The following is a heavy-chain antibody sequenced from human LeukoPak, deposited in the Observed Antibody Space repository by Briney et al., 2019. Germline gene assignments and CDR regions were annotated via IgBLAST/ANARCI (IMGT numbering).Heavy chain of an antibody. CDR1: GYTFTSYG. J-gene: IGHJ4*02. Sequence: ASVKVSCKASGYTFTSYGISWVRQAPGQGLEWMGWISAYNGNTNYAQKLQGRVTMTTDTSTSTAYMELRSLRSDDTAVYYCARDFTSSSWYQWPQLVPMWDYWGQGTLVTVSS. CDR2: ISAYNGNT. D-gene: IGHD6-13*01. CDR3: ARDFTSSSWYQWPQLVPMWDY. V-gene: IGHV1-18*01.